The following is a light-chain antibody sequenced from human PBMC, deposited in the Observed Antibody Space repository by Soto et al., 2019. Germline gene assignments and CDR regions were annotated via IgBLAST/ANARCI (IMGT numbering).Light chain of an antibody. J-gene: IGKJ4*01. CDR2: DAS. V-gene: IGKV1-5*01. CDR3: HQYHSYPPT. Sequence: DIQMTQSPSTLSASVGDRDTITCRASQSISKWVGWYKQKRGRAPKLLIFDASSLDSGVPSRFSGSGSETEFTLTVSGLQPDDFATYYCHQYHSYPPTFGGGTTVEIK. CDR1: QSISKW.